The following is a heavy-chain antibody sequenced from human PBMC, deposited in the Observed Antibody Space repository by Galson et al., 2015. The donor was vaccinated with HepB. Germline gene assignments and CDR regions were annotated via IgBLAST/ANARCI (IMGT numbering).Heavy chain of an antibody. J-gene: IGHJ3*02. Sequence: SVKVSCKASGYTFTSYAMNWVRQAPGQGLEWMGWINTNTGNPTYAQGFTGRFVFSLDTSVSTAYLQISSLKAEDTAVYYCARDTVTRGGRAGRGAFDIWGQGTMVTVSS. CDR1: GYTFTSYA. CDR3: ARDTVTRGGRAGRGAFDI. CDR2: INTNTGNP. D-gene: IGHD3-10*01. V-gene: IGHV7-4-1*02.